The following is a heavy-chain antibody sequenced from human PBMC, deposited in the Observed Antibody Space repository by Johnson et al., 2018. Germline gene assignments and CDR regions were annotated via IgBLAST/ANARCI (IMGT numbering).Heavy chain of an antibody. J-gene: IGHJ6*03. D-gene: IGHD1-26*01. CDR2: ISWNSGTI. Sequence: VQLVQSGGGLVQPGRSLRLSCAASGFTFDDYAMHWVRQAPGKGLEWVSGISWNSGTIAYADSVKGRFTISRDNAKNSLYLQMNSLRAEDTAVYYCAKYKVTGGTYSEPRGSYYYYYYMDVLGKGTTVTVSS. CDR3: AKYKVTGGTYSEPRGSYYYYYYMDV. V-gene: IGHV3-9*01. CDR1: GFTFDDYA.